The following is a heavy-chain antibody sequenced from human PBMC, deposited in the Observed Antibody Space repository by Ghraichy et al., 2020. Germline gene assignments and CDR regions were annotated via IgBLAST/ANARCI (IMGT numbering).Heavy chain of an antibody. CDR2: INHSGST. CDR3: ARGRLIAARLQTERRSVWFDP. J-gene: IGHJ5*02. CDR1: GGSFSGYY. D-gene: IGHD6-6*01. V-gene: IGHV4-34*01. Sequence: SETLSLTCAVYGGSFSGYYWSWIRQPPGKGLEWIGEINHSGSTNYNPSLKSRVTISVDTSKNQFSLKLSSVTAADTAVYYCARGRLIAARLQTERRSVWFDPWGQGTLVTVSS.